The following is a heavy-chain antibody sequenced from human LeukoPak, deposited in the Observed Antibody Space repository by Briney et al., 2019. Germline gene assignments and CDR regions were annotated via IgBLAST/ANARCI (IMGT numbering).Heavy chain of an antibody. J-gene: IGHJ4*02. D-gene: IGHD6-13*01. CDR1: GFTFDDYA. Sequence: GGSLTLSCAASGFTFDDYAMHWVRQAPGKGLEWVSVISWNSGSIGYADSVKGRFTISRDNAKNSLYLQMNSLRAEDTALYYCAKSLAANWYFDYWGQGTLVTVSS. V-gene: IGHV3-9*01. CDR3: AKSLAANWYFDY. CDR2: ISWNSGSI.